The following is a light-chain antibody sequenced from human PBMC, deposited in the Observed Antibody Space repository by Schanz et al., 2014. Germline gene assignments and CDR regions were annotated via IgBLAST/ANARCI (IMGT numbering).Light chain of an antibody. V-gene: IGKV1-39*01. CDR1: QTISNY. J-gene: IGKJ4*01. Sequence: DIQMTQSPSSLSASVGDRVTITCRASQTISNYLNWYQQKPGKAPSLLIYDASSLRSGVPSRFSGSGSGTDFTLTISSLQPEDFATYYCQQLNSYPTFGGGTKVEIK. CDR3: QQLNSYPT. CDR2: DAS.